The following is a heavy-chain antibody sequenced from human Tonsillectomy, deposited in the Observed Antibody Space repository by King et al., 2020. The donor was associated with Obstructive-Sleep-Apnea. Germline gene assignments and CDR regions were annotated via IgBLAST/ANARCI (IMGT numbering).Heavy chain of an antibody. D-gene: IGHD3-3*01. V-gene: IGHV4-39*07. CDR2: IYYSGST. J-gene: IGHJ5*02. CDR1: GGSISSSSYY. Sequence: LQLQESGPGLVKPSETLSLTCTVSGGSISSSSYYWGWIRQPPGKGLEWIGSIYYSGSTYYNPSLKSRVTISVDTSKNQFSLKLSPVTAADTAVYYCARDRPTIFGVVISDPWGQGTLVTVSS. CDR3: ARDRPTIFGVVISDP.